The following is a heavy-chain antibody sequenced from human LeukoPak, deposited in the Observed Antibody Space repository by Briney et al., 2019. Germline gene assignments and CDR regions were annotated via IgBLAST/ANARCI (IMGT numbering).Heavy chain of an antibody. Sequence: SETLSLTCAVYGGSFSGYYWSWIRQPPGKGLEWIGEINHSGSTNYNPSLKSRVTISVDTSKNQFSLKLSSVTAADTAVYYCARGDKDVVVVAATLDYWGQRTLVTVSS. CDR1: GGSFSGYY. CDR3: ARGDKDVVVVAATLDY. CDR2: INHSGST. D-gene: IGHD2-15*01. V-gene: IGHV4-34*01. J-gene: IGHJ4*02.